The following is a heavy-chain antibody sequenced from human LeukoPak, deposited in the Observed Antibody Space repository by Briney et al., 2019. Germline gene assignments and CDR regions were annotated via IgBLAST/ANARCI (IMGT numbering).Heavy chain of an antibody. Sequence: PGGSLRLSCAASGFTFSSYAMSWVRQAPGKGLEWIGSIYYSGSTYYNPSLKSRVTISVDTSKNQFSLKLSSVTAADTAVYYCARHGGSGPLGYWGQGTLVTVSS. J-gene: IGHJ4*02. V-gene: IGHV4-39*01. CDR1: GFTFSSYA. D-gene: IGHD3-16*01. CDR2: IYYSGST. CDR3: ARHGGSGPLGY.